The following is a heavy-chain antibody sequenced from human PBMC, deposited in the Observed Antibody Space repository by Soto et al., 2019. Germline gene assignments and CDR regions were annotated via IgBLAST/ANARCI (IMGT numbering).Heavy chain of an antibody. CDR2: ISNDGRDI. V-gene: IGHV3-30*18. D-gene: IGHD4-4*01. J-gene: IGHJ6*02. Sequence: PGGSLRLSCAASGFTFRNFGMYWVRQAPGKGLEWVAVISNDGRDIQYSDSVKGRFTVSRDNSKNTLYLQMNSLRAEDTAIYYCAKVRVKDYYYYAMDVWGQGTTVTVSS. CDR3: AKVRVKDYYYYAMDV. CDR1: GFTFRNFG.